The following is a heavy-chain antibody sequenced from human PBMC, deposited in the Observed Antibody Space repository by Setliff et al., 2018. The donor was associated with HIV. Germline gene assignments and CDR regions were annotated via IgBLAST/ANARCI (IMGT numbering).Heavy chain of an antibody. CDR2: IDWEEDK. Sequence: SGPTLVNPTQTLTLTCTFSGFSLTTSGIRVTWVRQPPGKALEWLARIDWEEDKFYSTSLKTRLTISKDTSKNQVVLTMTNMGPLDTATYFCARTYGSASKLDYWGPGTLVTVSS. CDR1: GFSLTTSGIR. J-gene: IGHJ4*02. D-gene: IGHD3-10*01. CDR3: ARTYGSASKLDY. V-gene: IGHV2-70*04.